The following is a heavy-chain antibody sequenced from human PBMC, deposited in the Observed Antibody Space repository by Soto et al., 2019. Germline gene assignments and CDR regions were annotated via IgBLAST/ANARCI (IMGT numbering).Heavy chain of an antibody. V-gene: IGHV4-31*03. CDR1: GGSISSGGYY. J-gene: IGHJ6*02. CDR2: IYYSGST. CDR3: AGDRGAYADDGIDYYYGMDV. D-gene: IGHD4-17*01. Sequence: SETLSLTCTVSGGSISSGGYYWSWIRQHPGKGLEWIGYIYYSGSTYYNPSLKSRVTISVDTSKNQSSLKLSSVTAADTAVYYCAGDRGAYADDGIDYYYGMDVWGQGTTVTVSS.